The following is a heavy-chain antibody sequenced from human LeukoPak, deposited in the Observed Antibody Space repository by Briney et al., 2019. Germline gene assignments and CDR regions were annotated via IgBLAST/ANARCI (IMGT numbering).Heavy chain of an antibody. Sequence: ASVKVSCKASGYTFTGYYMHWVRQAPGQGLEWMGWINPNSGGTNYAQKSQGRVTMTRDTSTSTAYMELRSLTSDDTAVYFCATSYHYDSSGYPNYFDYWGQGTLVTVSS. J-gene: IGHJ4*02. D-gene: IGHD3-22*01. CDR3: ATSYHYDSSGYPNYFDY. V-gene: IGHV1-2*02. CDR1: GYTFTGYY. CDR2: INPNSGGT.